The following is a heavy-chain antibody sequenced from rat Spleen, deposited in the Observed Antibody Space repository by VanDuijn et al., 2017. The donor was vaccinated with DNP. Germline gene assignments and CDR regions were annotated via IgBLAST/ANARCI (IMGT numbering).Heavy chain of an antibody. D-gene: IGHD4-3*01. CDR3: ARDLIIRDTTSAMDA. V-gene: IGHV2-6*01. CDR2: MSSGGST. J-gene: IGHJ4*01. Sequence: QVQLKESGPGLVQPSQTLSLTCTVSGLSLTSNSVSWVRQPPGKGLEWIAAMSSGGSTYYNSALKSRLSISRDTSKSQVFLKLNSLQTEDTATYYCARDLIIRDTTSAMDAWGQGTSVTVSS. CDR1: GLSLTSNS.